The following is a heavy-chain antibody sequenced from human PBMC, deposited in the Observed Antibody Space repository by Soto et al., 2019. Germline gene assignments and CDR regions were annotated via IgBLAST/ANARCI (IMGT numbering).Heavy chain of an antibody. J-gene: IGHJ3*02. V-gene: IGHV4-34*01. Sequence: QVQLQQWGAGLLKPSETLSLTCAVFGGSVNSGNYYWSWIRQPPGKGLEWIGEMSHSGGTHFNPSLKCRATISVDTSKNQCSLKMRSVTAADTALYYCARVERGTATTVVDAFDIWGPGTMVTVSS. CDR1: GGSVNSGNYY. CDR3: ARVERGTATTVVDAFDI. D-gene: IGHD1-1*01. CDR2: MSHSGGT.